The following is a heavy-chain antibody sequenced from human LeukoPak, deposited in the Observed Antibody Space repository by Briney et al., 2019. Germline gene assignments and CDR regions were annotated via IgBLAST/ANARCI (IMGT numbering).Heavy chain of an antibody. CDR3: AVYCSSTGCYGNWFDP. Sequence: PSETLSLTCTVSGGSINSGGYYWSWIRQHPGKGLEWIGYIYYSGSTYYNPSLKSRVTISVGTSKNQFSLKLSSVTAADSAVYYCAVYCSSTGCYGNWFDPWGQGTLVTVSS. CDR1: GGSINSGGYY. J-gene: IGHJ5*02. V-gene: IGHV4-31*03. D-gene: IGHD2-2*01. CDR2: IYYSGST.